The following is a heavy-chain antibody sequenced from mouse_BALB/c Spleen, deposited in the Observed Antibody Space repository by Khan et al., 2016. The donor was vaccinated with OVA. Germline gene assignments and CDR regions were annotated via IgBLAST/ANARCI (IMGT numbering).Heavy chain of an antibody. CDR2: IDPSDSHT. CDR3: ARSYYYGSSTWFAY. CDR1: GYTFSSYW. J-gene: IGHJ3*01. D-gene: IGHD1-1*01. V-gene: IGHV1-69*02. Sequence: QVQLQQPGAELVKPGASVKLSCKASGYTFSSYWMHWVKQRPGQGLEWIGEIDPSDSHTNYNQKFKGKATLHVDKSSSTAYMHHSSLTSEDSAVYYCARSYYYGSSTWFAYWGQGTLVTVSA.